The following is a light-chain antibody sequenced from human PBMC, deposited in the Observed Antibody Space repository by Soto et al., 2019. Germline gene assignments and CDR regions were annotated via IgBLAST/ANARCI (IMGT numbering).Light chain of an antibody. CDR1: QSISNY. Sequence: DIKMTQSPAALSASIGDRVTITCRASQSISNYLDWYQIKPVTAPKLLIYAASTLQSGGPSRFSGSGSGTDFTIPISSLQAEDFATYYCHQNYNVPPWTFGQGTKLEIK. V-gene: IGKV1-39*01. J-gene: IGKJ1*01. CDR3: HQNYNVPPWT. CDR2: AAS.